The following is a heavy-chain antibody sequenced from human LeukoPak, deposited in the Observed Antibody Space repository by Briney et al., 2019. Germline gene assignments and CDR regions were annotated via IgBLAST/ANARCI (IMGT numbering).Heavy chain of an antibody. CDR1: GFTFSNYA. CDR2: LSGTGGST. CDR3: AGNDWFDP. D-gene: IGHD4-23*01. Sequence: GGSLRLSCAASGFTFSNYAMSWVRQAPGKGLEWVSTLSGTGGSTYYADSVKGRFTISRDNSKNTLYLQVSSLRAEDTAVYYCAGNDWFDPWGQGTLVTVSS. V-gene: IGHV3-23*01. J-gene: IGHJ5*02.